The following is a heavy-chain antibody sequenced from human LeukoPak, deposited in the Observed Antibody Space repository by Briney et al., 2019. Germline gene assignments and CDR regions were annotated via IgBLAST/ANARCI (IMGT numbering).Heavy chain of an antibody. Sequence: ASVKVSCTASRYTFTGYYVHWVRQAPGQGLEWMGWINPNSGGTKYAQKFQGRVTMTRDTSISTAYMELSRLRSDDTAVYYCARSIAAARPVFDYWGQGTLVTVSS. J-gene: IGHJ4*02. CDR3: ARSIAAARPVFDY. CDR2: INPNSGGT. V-gene: IGHV1-2*02. D-gene: IGHD6-13*01. CDR1: RYTFTGYY.